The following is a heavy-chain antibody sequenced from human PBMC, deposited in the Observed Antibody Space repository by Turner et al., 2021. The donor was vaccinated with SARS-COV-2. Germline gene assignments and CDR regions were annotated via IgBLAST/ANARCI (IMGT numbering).Heavy chain of an antibody. D-gene: IGHD1-1*01. V-gene: IGHV3-30*04. CDR3: ARDQEGWKFDY. J-gene: IGHJ4*02. Sequence: QVQLVESGGGVVQPGRSLRLSCAASGFTFSSYSMHWVRQAAGKGLEWVAVISYDGSNKYYADSVKGRFTISRDNSKNTLYLQMNSLGAEDTAVYYCARDQEGWKFDYWGQGTLVTVSS. CDR1: GFTFSSYS. CDR2: ISYDGSNK.